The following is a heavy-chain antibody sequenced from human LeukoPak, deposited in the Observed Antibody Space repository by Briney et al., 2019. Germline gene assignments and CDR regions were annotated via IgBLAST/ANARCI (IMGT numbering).Heavy chain of an antibody. CDR2: IYYSGTT. Sequence: PSETLSLTCTVSGDSISTPNWWSWVRQAPEKGLEWIGSIYYSGTTNYNPSLEGRVTISVDASNNQVSLNLNSVTAADTAVYFCARGGFYGHPFDFGGQGILVTVSS. V-gene: IGHV4-4*02. CDR3: ARGGFYGHPFDF. J-gene: IGHJ4*02. CDR1: GDSISTPNW. D-gene: IGHD3-10*01.